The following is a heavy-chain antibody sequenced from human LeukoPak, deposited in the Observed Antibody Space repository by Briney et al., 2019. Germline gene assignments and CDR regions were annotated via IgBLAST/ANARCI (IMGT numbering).Heavy chain of an antibody. CDR3: ATHSGWRFDY. CDR2: MYHSGRT. V-gene: IGHV4-4*02. CDR1: GGSISSSYW. Sequence: ESSETMSLTCALSGGSISSSYWWSWVRQPPGKGLEWIGEMYHSGRTNYNPSLKSRVPISLDTTKNQLSLKLSSVTAADTAVYYCATHSGWRFDYWGQGTLVTVSS. D-gene: IGHD6-19*01. J-gene: IGHJ4*02.